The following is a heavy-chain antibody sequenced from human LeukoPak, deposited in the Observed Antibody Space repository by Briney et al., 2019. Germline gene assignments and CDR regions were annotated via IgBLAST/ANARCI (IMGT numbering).Heavy chain of an antibody. CDR1: GFTFSSYW. CDR3: ASSTQISRYADY. CDR2: INSDGSIT. V-gene: IGHV3-74*01. J-gene: IGHJ4*02. D-gene: IGHD1-1*01. Sequence: GGSLRLSCAASGFTFSSYWMHWVRQAPGKGLVWVSRINSDGSITTYADSVRGRFTISRDNAKSTLYLQMNSLRAEDTAVYYCASSTQISRYADYWGQGALVTVSS.